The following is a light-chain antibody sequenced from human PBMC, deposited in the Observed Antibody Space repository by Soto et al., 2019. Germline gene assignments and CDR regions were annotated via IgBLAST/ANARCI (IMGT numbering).Light chain of an antibody. CDR3: MQALQTPTT. CDR1: QSLLHSNGYNY. V-gene: IGKV2-28*01. CDR2: LGS. Sequence: DIVMTQSPLSLPVTRGEPASISCRSSQSLLHSNGYNYLDWYLQKPGQSPQLLIYLGSNRASGVPDRFSGSGSGTDFTLKISRVEAEDVGVYYCMQALQTPTTFGQGTKVEIK. J-gene: IGKJ1*01.